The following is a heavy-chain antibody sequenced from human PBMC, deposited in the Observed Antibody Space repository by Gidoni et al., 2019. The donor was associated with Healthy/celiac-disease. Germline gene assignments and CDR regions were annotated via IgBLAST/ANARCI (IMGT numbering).Heavy chain of an antibody. J-gene: IGHJ3*02. D-gene: IGHD4-17*01. CDR1: GFTFSSYW. CDR2: INSDGSST. Sequence: EVQLVESGGGLFQPGGSLRLSCAASGFTFSSYWMHWVRQAPGKGLVWVSRINSDGSSTSYADSVKGRFTISTDNAKNTLYLQMNSLRAEDTAVYYCAREVTETDAFDIWGQGTMVTVSS. CDR3: AREVTETDAFDI. V-gene: IGHV3-74*01.